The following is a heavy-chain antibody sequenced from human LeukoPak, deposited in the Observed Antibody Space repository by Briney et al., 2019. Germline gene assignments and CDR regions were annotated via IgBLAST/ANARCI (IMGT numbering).Heavy chain of an antibody. CDR3: AELGITMIGGV. J-gene: IGHJ6*04. CDR2: ISSSSSYI. CDR1: RFTFSIFA. Sequence: SGGSLRLSCAASRFTFSIFAMNWVRQAPGKGLEWVSSISSSSSYIYYADSVKGRFTISRDNAKNSLYLQMNSLRAEDTAVYYCAELGITMIGGVWGKGTTVTISS. V-gene: IGHV3-21*01. D-gene: IGHD3-10*02.